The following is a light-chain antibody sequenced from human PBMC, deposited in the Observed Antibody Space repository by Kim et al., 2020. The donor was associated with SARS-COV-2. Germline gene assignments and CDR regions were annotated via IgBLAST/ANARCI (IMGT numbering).Light chain of an antibody. CDR3: QQYDNWPPWT. V-gene: IGKV3-15*01. Sequence: SPGERATLSYRASQSVNNNLAWYQQKPGQAPRLLIYGASTRATGIPARFSGSGSGAEFTLTISSLQSEDFALYYCQQYDNWPPWTFGRGTKVDIK. CDR2: GAS. CDR1: QSVNNN. J-gene: IGKJ1*01.